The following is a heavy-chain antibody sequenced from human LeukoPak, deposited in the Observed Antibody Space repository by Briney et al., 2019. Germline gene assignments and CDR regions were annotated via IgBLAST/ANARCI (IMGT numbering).Heavy chain of an antibody. CDR3: ASGSYYDFWSGYYGAFDI. D-gene: IGHD3-3*01. J-gene: IGHJ3*02. CDR2: ISYDGSNK. Sequence: QPGGSLRLSCAASGFTFSSYAMHWVRQAPGKGLEWVAVISYDGSNKYYADSVKGRFTISRDNSKNSLYLQMNSLRAEDTAVYYCASGSYYDFWSGYYGAFDIWGQGTMVTVSS. V-gene: IGHV3-30*04. CDR1: GFTFSSYA.